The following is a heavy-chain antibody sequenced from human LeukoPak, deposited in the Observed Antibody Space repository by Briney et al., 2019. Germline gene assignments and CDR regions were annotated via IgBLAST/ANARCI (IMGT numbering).Heavy chain of an antibody. CDR1: GFTFNNYA. D-gene: IGHD4-11*01. J-gene: IGHJ4*02. CDR3: ARWGNDYSQFDS. Sequence: GGSLRLSCAASGFTFNNYAMTWVRQAPGKGLEWVSVVSGSGDNTNYAVSVMGRFTISRDNSKNTLFLQMNSLRTEDTAVYFCARWGNDYSQFDSWGQGTLVAVSS. V-gene: IGHV3-23*01. CDR2: VSGSGDNT.